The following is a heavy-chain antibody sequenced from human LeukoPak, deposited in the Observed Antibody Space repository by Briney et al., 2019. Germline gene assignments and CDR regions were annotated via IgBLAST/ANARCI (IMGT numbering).Heavy chain of an antibody. D-gene: IGHD3-22*01. J-gene: IGHJ4*02. Sequence: ASVKVSCKASGYTFTGYYMHWVRQAPGQGLEWMGWINPNSGATNYAQKFQGRVTMTRDTSISTAYMELSRLRSDDTAVYYCARGDYYDSSGYLWGQGTLVTVSS. CDR2: INPNSGAT. CDR1: GYTFTGYY. CDR3: ARGDYYDSSGYL. V-gene: IGHV1-2*02.